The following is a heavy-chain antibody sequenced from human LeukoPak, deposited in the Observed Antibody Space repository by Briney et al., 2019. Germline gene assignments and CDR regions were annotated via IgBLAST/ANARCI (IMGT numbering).Heavy chain of an antibody. CDR2: IYYIGRT. J-gene: IGHJ1*01. CDR1: GDSVSRNDSY. Sequence: SETLSLTCSVSGDSVSRNDSYWDWIRQPPGKGLEWIGTIYYIGRTYYSPSLKSRVTMSVDPSNNQFSLNLRSVTAADAALYYCAGRRYYVVGGYLEWGQGPLPSVS. CDR3: AGRRYYVVGGYLE. D-gene: IGHD3-22*01. V-gene: IGHV4-39*01.